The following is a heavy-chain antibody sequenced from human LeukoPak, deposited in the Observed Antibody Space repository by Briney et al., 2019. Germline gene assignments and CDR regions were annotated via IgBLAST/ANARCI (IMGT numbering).Heavy chain of an antibody. Sequence: ASVKVSCKASGYTFTGYYMHWVRQAPGQGLEWMGWINPNSGGTNYAQKFLGWVTMTRDTSISTAYMELSRLRSDDTAVYYCARGLRSSGWYDYDYWGQGTLVTVSS. CDR2: INPNSGGT. V-gene: IGHV1-2*04. CDR1: GYTFTGYY. CDR3: ARGLRSSGWYDYDY. J-gene: IGHJ4*02. D-gene: IGHD6-19*01.